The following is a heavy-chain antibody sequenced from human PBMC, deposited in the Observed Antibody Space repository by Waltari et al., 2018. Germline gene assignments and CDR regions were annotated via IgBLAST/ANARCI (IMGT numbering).Heavy chain of an antibody. V-gene: IGHV4-61*09. CDR1: GGSISSGSYY. J-gene: IGHJ4*02. D-gene: IGHD6-13*01. Sequence: QVQLQESGPGLVKPSQTLSLTCTVSGGSISSGSYYWSWIRQPAGKGLEWIGYIYTSGSTNYNPSLKSRVTISVDTSKNQFSLKVTSVTAADTAIYYCVRDLGAAAGYYLWGQGTLVTVSS. CDR2: IYTSGST. CDR3: VRDLGAAAGYYL.